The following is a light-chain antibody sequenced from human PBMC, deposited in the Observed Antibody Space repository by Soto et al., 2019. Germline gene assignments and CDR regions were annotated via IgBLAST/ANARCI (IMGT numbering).Light chain of an antibody. J-gene: IGKJ1*01. CDR2: GAS. V-gene: IGKV3-15*01. CDR1: QSVSSN. CDR3: QQYGGSPRT. Sequence: ILMTQSPATLSVSPGERATLCCRASQSVSSNLAWYQQKPGQAPRLLIYGASTRATGIPARFSGSGSGTDFTLTITRLEPEDFAVYYCQQYGGSPRTFGQGTKVDI.